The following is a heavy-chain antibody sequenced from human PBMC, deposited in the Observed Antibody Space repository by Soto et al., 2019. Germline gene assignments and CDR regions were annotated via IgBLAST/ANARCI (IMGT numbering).Heavy chain of an antibody. CDR2: ISGSGGST. Sequence: GGSLRLSCAASGFTFSSYAMSWVRQAPGKGLEWVSAISGSGGSTYYADSVKGRFTISRENSKNTLYLQMNSLRAEDTAVYYCASCFEYTAMVIVDYWGQGTLVTVSS. J-gene: IGHJ4*02. CDR1: GFTFSSYA. D-gene: IGHD5-18*01. V-gene: IGHV3-23*01. CDR3: ASCFEYTAMVIVDY.